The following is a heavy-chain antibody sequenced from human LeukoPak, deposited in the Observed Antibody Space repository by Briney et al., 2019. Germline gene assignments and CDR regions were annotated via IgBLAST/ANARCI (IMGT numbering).Heavy chain of an antibody. Sequence: GGSLRLSCAASGFTFSSWAMSWVRQARGRGLEWVSAVSPSGDTTYYADSVKGRFTISRDNSKNTLYLQMNSLRAEDTAVYYCAKEGCTRCTPFVDYWGQGILVTVSS. CDR2: VSPSGDTT. CDR1: GFTFSSWA. J-gene: IGHJ4*02. D-gene: IGHD2-2*01. CDR3: AKEGCTRCTPFVDY. V-gene: IGHV3-23*01.